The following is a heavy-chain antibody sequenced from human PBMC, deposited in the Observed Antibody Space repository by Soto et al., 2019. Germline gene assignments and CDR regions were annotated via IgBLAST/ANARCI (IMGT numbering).Heavy chain of an antibody. J-gene: IGHJ6*02. CDR1: GYSFTSYW. Sequence: GESLKISCKGSGYSFTSYWIGWVGQMPGKGLEWMGIVYTGDSDTRYSPSFPAQLTLSADKSISTAYLQWRSLKASDTAMYYCARMGTFLLYYSYGMDVWGQGTTVTVSS. D-gene: IGHD1-1*01. V-gene: IGHV5-51*01. CDR3: ARMGTFLLYYSYGMDV. CDR2: VYTGDSDT.